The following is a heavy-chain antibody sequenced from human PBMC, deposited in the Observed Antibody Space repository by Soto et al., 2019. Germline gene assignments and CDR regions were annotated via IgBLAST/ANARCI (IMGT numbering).Heavy chain of an antibody. CDR3: AKDRSLFGGYDFRSGMDV. Sequence: PGGSLRLSCAASGFTFSSYGMHWVRQAPGKGLEWVAVISYDGSNKYYADSVKGRFTISRDNSKNTLYLQMNSLRAEDTAVYYCAKDRSLFGGYDFRSGMDVWGQGTKVTVSS. CDR2: ISYDGSNK. CDR1: GFTFSSYG. J-gene: IGHJ6*02. D-gene: IGHD5-12*01. V-gene: IGHV3-30*18.